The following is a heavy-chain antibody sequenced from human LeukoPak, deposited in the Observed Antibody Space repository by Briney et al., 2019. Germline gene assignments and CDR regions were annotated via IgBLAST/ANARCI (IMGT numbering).Heavy chain of an antibody. CDR1: GFTFSTYG. CDR3: ARIFIVVVVAATFRFDP. CDR2: INPNSGGT. Sequence: GGSLRLSCTASGFTFSTYGMHWVRKAPGQGLEWMGWINPNSGGTNYAQKFQGRVTMTRDTSISTAYMELSRLRSDDTAVYYCARIFIVVVVAATFRFDPWGQGTLVTVSS. D-gene: IGHD2-15*01. V-gene: IGHV1-2*02. J-gene: IGHJ5*02.